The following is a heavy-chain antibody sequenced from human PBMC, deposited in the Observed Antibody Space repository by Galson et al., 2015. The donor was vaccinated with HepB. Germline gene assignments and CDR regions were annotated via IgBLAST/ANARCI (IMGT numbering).Heavy chain of an antibody. D-gene: IGHD4-17*01. CDR1: GYSFTSYD. CDR2: MSPKSGDT. J-gene: IGHJ3*01. Sequence: SCKASGYSFTSYDIHWVRQVTGQGLEWMGWMSPKSGDTGYAQKFQGRVTMSRDTSMRTAFMEMRSLTTEDTAVYYCAKGDGDYPEFFYFWGQGTMVIVSS. V-gene: IGHV1-8*01. CDR3: AKGDGDYPEFFYF.